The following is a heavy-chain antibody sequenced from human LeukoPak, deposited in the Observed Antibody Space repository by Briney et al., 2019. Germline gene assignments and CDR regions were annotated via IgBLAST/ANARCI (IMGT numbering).Heavy chain of an antibody. CDR1: GGSISSAGYR. CDR3: ARLRRNFDFRSPYSHFDN. CDR2: IHYSGTT. J-gene: IGHJ4*02. V-gene: IGHV4-31*03. Sequence: SQTLSLTCTVSGGSISSAGYRWSWIRQPPGKGLEWIGNIHYSGTTHSISPLKRRPTMSVATSQNQFSLKLCSATAAVCATVYCARLRRNFDFRSPYSHFDNWGQGTLVSVSS. D-gene: IGHD3-3*01.